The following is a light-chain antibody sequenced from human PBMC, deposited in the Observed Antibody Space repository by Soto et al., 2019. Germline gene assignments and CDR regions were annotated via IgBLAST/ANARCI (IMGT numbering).Light chain of an antibody. V-gene: IGKV3-20*01. J-gene: IGKJ1*01. CDR2: GAS. Sequence: EIVLTQSPGTLSLSPGERATLSCRASQSVSSNHLAWYQQKPGQAPRLLIYGASSTATGIPDRFSASGSGRDFTLSISRLVREDFAVYYCQQYGSSPSWTFGQGTKVEIK. CDR3: QQYGSSPSWT. CDR1: QSVSSNH.